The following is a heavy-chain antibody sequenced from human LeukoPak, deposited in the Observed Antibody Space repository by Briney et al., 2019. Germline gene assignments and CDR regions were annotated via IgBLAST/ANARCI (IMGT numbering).Heavy chain of an antibody. CDR1: GYTFTSYG. CDR2: ISAYNGNT. V-gene: IGHV1-18*01. D-gene: IGHD3-3*01. CDR3: ARDHAPYDFWSGYYYYYGMDV. J-gene: IGHJ6*02. Sequence: ASVTVSCKASGYTFTSYGISWVRQAPGQGLEWMGWISAYNGNTNYAQKLQGRVTMTTDTSTSTAYMELRSLRSDDTAVYYCARDHAPYDFWSGYYYYYGMDVWGQGTTVTVSS.